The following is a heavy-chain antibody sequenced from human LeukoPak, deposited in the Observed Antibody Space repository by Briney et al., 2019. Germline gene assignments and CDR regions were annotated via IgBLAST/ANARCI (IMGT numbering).Heavy chain of an antibody. V-gene: IGHV1-46*01. D-gene: IGHD3-10*01. CDR2: INPSGGST. CDR3: ARDFAYGSGCTHFDY. J-gene: IGHJ4*02. CDR1: GYTFTSYY. Sequence: GASVKVSCKASGYTFTSYYMHWVRQAPGQGLEWMGIINPSGGSTNYAQKFQGRVTMTRDTSTSTVYMELSSLRSEDTAVYYCARDFAYGSGCTHFDYWGQGTLVTVSS.